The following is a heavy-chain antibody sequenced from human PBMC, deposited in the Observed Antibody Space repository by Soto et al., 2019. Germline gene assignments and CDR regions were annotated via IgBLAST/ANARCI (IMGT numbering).Heavy chain of an antibody. D-gene: IGHD4-17*01. V-gene: IGHV3-21*06. J-gene: IGHJ5*02. CDR1: GFIFTNYG. CDR2: ISRTGDDV. Sequence: GGSLRLSCAASGFIFTNYGMHWVRQAPGKGLEWVASISRTGDDVLYADSVKGRFSISRDNAKNSLSLQMSSLRVEDTSVYYCATDSLYSTTWYDYFDLWGQGT. CDR3: ATDSLYSTTWYDYFDL.